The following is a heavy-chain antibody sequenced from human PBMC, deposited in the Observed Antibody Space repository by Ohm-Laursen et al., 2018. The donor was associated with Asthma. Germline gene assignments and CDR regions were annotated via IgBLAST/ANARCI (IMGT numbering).Heavy chain of an antibody. D-gene: IGHD6-13*01. J-gene: IGHJ6*02. CDR2: IRSSSTYI. Sequence: GSLRLSCAASGFIFSSYKVNWVRQAPGKGLEWVSSIRSSSTYIYYADSVKGRFTISRDNSKNTLYLQMNSLRAEDTAVYYCARDPIAAAGQIHYGMDVWGQGTTVTVSS. CDR1: GFIFSSYK. V-gene: IGHV3-21*01. CDR3: ARDPIAAAGQIHYGMDV.